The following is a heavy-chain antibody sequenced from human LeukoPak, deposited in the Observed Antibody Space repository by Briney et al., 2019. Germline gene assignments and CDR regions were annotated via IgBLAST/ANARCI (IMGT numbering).Heavy chain of an antibody. D-gene: IGHD6-19*01. CDR1: GFSFSRSW. CDR2: INSDGSST. V-gene: IGHV3-74*01. J-gene: IGHJ4*02. Sequence: GGSLRLSCAASGFSFSRSWMHWVRQAPGKGLVWVSHINSDGSSTTYADSVKGRFTISRDNSKNTLYLQMNSLRAEDTAVYYCARDRMDSSGWYLDYWGQGTLVTVSS. CDR3: ARDRMDSSGWYLDY.